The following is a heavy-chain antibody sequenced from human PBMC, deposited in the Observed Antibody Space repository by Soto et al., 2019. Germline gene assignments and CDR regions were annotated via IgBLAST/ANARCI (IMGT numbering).Heavy chain of an antibody. D-gene: IGHD6-19*01. CDR3: ARGRGIAVARRWRAP. CDR2: IYYSGNP. Sequence: SETLSLTCTVSGGSISSGGYFWSWIRQHPGKGLEWIGHIYYSGNPSYNPSLKSRVTISVDTSKNQFSLKLSSVTAADTAVYCCARGRGIAVARRWRAPWGQGTLVTVSS. CDR1: GGSISSGGYF. V-gene: IGHV4-31*03. J-gene: IGHJ5*02.